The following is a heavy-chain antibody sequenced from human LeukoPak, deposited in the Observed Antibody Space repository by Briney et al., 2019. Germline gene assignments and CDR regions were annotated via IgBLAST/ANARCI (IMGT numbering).Heavy chain of an antibody. CDR2: INSDGSST. CDR1: GFTFSSYW. CDR3: ARATSSGWYVNTVD. D-gene: IGHD6-19*01. V-gene: IGHV3-74*01. Sequence: PGGSLTLSCAASGFTFSSYWMHWFRQAPAKGLVWVSRINSDGSSTSYADSVKGRFTISRDNAKNTLYLQMNSLRAEDTAVYYCARATSSGWYVNTVDWGQGTLVTVSS. J-gene: IGHJ4*02.